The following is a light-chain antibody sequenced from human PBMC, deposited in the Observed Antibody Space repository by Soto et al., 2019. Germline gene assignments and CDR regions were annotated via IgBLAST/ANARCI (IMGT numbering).Light chain of an antibody. CDR2: AAS. CDR3: QQYYSYPWT. V-gene: IGKV1-8*01. Sequence: AIRMTQSPSSLSASTGDRVTITCRASQGISSYLAWYQQKPEKTPKLLIYAASTLQSGDPSRFTGSGSGTDFTLTISCLQSEDFATYYWQQYYSYPWTCGQGTKVEIK. CDR1: QGISSY. J-gene: IGKJ1*01.